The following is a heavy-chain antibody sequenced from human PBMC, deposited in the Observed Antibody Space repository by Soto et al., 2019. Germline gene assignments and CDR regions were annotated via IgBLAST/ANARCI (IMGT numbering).Heavy chain of an antibody. J-gene: IGHJ5*02. V-gene: IGHV4-30-2*03. CDR3: ARETYYGSGSYYNVPWFDP. CDR1: GGSISRGGSS. CDR2: IYHSGST. D-gene: IGHD3-10*01. Sequence: SETLSLTCAVSGGSISRGGSSWSWIRQPPGKGLEWIGSIYHSGSTYYNPSLKSRVTISVDTSKNQFSLKLSSVTAADTAVYYCARETYYGSGSYYNVPWFDPWGQGTLVTVSS.